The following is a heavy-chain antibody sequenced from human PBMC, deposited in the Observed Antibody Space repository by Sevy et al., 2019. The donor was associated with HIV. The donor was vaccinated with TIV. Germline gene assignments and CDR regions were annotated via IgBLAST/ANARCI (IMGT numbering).Heavy chain of an antibody. J-gene: IGHJ4*02. CDR2: IYGNNST. V-gene: IGHV3-53*01. CDR1: GFNISSNY. D-gene: IGHD6-19*01. CDR3: ARGEQWLSFNY. Sequence: GGSLRLSCAASGFNISSNYLSWVRQAPGKGVEWVSVIYGNNSTYYADFVKGRFTISRDNSKNTLYLQMNSRRVEDTANYYCARGEQWLSFNYWGQGTLVTVSS.